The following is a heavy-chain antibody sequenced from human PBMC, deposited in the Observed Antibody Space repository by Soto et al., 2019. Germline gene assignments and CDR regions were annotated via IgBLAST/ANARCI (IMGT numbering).Heavy chain of an antibody. CDR2: IDPSDSYT. V-gene: IGHV5-10-1*01. J-gene: IGHJ6*01. CDR1: GYSFTSYW. CDR3: ARLACSSTSCLWYYYYGMEV. D-gene: IGHD2-2*01. Sequence: GESLKISCKGSGYSFTSYWISWVRQMPGKGLEWMGRIDPSDSYTNYSPSFQGHVTISADKSISTAYLQWSSLKASATAMYYCARLACSSTSCLWYYYYGMEVCERGTTVTVSS.